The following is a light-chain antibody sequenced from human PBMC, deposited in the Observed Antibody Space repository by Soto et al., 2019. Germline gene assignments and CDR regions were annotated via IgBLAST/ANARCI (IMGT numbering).Light chain of an antibody. CDR3: QQVSSYPVP. Sequence: DVQLTQSPSFPSASVRDRVTISCRASQGISSYLSWYQQKPGKAPNLLIYKASTLKSGVPSRFSGSGSGTEFTLPISSLQPEDFATYYCQQVSSYPVPFGGGTKVEIK. CDR2: KAS. V-gene: IGKV1-9*01. J-gene: IGKJ4*01. CDR1: QGISSY.